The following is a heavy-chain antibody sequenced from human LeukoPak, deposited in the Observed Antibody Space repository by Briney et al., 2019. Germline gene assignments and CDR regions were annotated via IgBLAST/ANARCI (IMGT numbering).Heavy chain of an antibody. J-gene: IGHJ4*02. CDR1: GFSFNNYA. CDR2: ISYDGSNK. Sequence: GGSLRLSCAASGFSFNNYAMSWVRQAPGKGLEWVAVISYDGSNKYYADSVKGRFTISRDNSKNTLYLQMNSLGTEDTAVYFCAKDGHWTFDYWGQGTLVTVSS. V-gene: IGHV3-30-3*01. CDR3: AKDGHWTFDY. D-gene: IGHD1-1*01.